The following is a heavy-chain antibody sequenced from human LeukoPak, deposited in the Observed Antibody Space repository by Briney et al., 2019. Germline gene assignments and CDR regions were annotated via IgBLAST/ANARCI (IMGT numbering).Heavy chain of an antibody. CDR1: GYTFSAYG. Sequence: ASVKVSCKTSGYTFSAYGISWVRQAPGQGLEWMGWISVYNGNTNYAQKLQGRVTMTTDTSTNTAYMELRSLRSDDTAVYFCARPRHYGSGSYYNGGYDFDYWGQGTLATVSS. D-gene: IGHD3-10*01. CDR3: ARPRHYGSGSYYNGGYDFDY. CDR2: ISVYNGNT. J-gene: IGHJ4*02. V-gene: IGHV1-18*01.